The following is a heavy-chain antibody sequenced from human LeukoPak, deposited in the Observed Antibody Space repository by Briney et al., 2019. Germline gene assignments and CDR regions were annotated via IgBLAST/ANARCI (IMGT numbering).Heavy chain of an antibody. V-gene: IGHV3-30*04. CDR1: GFTFSSYA. Sequence: GVSLRLSCAASGFTFSSYAMHRVRQAPGKGLEWVAVISYDGSNKYYADSVKGRFTISRDNSKNTLYLQMNSLRAEDTAVYYCARNYFDYWGQGTLVTVSS. CDR2: ISYDGSNK. CDR3: ARNYFDY. J-gene: IGHJ4*02.